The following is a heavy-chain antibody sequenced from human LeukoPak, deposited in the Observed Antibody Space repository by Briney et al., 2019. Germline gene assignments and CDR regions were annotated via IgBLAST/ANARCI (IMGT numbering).Heavy chain of an antibody. CDR3: ARASGSTTIPTKY. Sequence: GRSLRLSCAASGFTFSSYGMHWVRQAPGKGLEWVAVISYDGSNKYYADSVKGRFTISRDNSKNTLYLQMNSLRAEDTAVYYCARASGSTTIPTKYWGQGTLVTVSS. V-gene: IGHV3-30*03. D-gene: IGHD1-26*01. CDR2: ISYDGSNK. CDR1: GFTFSSYG. J-gene: IGHJ4*02.